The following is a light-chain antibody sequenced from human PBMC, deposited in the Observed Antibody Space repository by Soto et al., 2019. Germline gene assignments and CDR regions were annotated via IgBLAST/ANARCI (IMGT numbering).Light chain of an antibody. V-gene: IGKV3-11*01. Sequence: EIVLTQTPGTLSLSPGERATLSCRASQSVTSSHLAWYQQTPGQAPRLLIYDASNRATGIPARFSGSGSGTDFTLTISSLEPEDFAVYYCQQRSDWPRTFGQGTKLDIK. J-gene: IGKJ2*01. CDR1: QSVTSSH. CDR2: DAS. CDR3: QQRSDWPRT.